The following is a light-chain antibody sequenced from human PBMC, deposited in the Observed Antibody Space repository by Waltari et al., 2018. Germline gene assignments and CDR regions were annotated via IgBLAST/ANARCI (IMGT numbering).Light chain of an antibody. V-gene: IGKV1-39*01. CDR1: QSITSY. CDR2: GAS. CDR3: QQSYGPPWT. J-gene: IGKJ1*01. Sequence: DIQMTQSPSSLSASVGDRVTITCLSSQSITSYLNWYQQKPGKAPKVLIYGASNLQRGVPSRFSGSGSGTDFTLTISSLQSEDFATYFCQQSYGPPWTFGQGTKIEIQ.